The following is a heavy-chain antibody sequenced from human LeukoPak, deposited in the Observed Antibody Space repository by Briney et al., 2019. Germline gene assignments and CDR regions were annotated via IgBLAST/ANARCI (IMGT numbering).Heavy chain of an antibody. D-gene: IGHD3-22*01. Sequence: PSETLSLTCTVSSDSIYSSNYYWGWIRQPPGKGLEWIGYIYYSGSTNYNPSLKSRVTISVDTSKNQFSLKLSSVTAADTAVYYCARGFGYYDSSGYDHWGQGTLVTVSS. V-gene: IGHV4-61*05. J-gene: IGHJ4*02. CDR2: IYYSGST. CDR1: SDSIYSSNYY. CDR3: ARGFGYYDSSGYDH.